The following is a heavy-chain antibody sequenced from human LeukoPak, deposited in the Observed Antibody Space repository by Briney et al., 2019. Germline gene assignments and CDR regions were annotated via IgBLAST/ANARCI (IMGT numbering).Heavy chain of an antibody. CDR2: ISAYNGNT. D-gene: IGHD6-19*01. CDR3: ARGGLLSSGWYAPYYYGMDV. V-gene: IGHV1-18*01. Sequence: ASVKVSCKASGYTFTSYGISWVRQAPGQGLEWMGWISAYNGNTNYAQKLQGRVTMTTDTSTCTAYMELRSLRSDDTAVYYCARGGLLSSGWYAPYYYGMDVWGQGTTVTVSS. CDR1: GYTFTSYG. J-gene: IGHJ6*02.